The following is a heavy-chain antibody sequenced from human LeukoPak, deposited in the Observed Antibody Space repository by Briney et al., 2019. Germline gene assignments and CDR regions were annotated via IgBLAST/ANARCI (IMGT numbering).Heavy chain of an antibody. CDR1: GFTFSSYW. CDR2: TSGSGGST. D-gene: IGHD6-19*01. J-gene: IGHJ4*02. Sequence: GGSLRLSCAASGFTFSSYWMSWVRQAPGKGLEWVSATSGSGGSTYYADSVKGRFTISRDSYKNTLYLQMGSLRVEDMALYYCARVGMTSGSGCDHWGQGTLVTVTS. V-gene: IGHV3-23*01. CDR3: ARVGMTSGSGCDH.